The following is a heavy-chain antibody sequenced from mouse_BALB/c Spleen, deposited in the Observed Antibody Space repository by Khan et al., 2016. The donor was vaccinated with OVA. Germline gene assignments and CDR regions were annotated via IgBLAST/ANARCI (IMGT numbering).Heavy chain of an antibody. Sequence: VQLKQSGPELVEPGASVKMSCKASGYTFTNYVIHWVKQKPGQGLEWIGYINPDNAGTRYNEKFKGKATLTSDISSTSAYMELLSLTSEDSAVYYWAREAASWDFSLPYWGQGTLVTVSA. J-gene: IGHJ3*01. CDR1: GYTFTNYV. V-gene: IGHV1S136*01. CDR2: INPDNAGT. D-gene: IGHD4-1*01. CDR3: AREAASWDFSLPY.